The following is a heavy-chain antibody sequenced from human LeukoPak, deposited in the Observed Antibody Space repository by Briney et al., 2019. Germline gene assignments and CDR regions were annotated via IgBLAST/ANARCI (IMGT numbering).Heavy chain of an antibody. CDR3: ARFGANYYDSSGYYSRRFDY. CDR2: IYYSGNI. V-gene: IGHV4-61*01. Sequence: PSETLSLACTLSGGSVSSGSYFWSWIRQPPGKGLEWIGYIYYSGNINYNPSHKSRVTISVDTSKNQFSLKLSSVTAADTDVYYCARFGANYYDSSGYYSRRFDYWGQGTLVTVSS. J-gene: IGHJ4*02. D-gene: IGHD3-22*01. CDR1: GGSVSSGSYF.